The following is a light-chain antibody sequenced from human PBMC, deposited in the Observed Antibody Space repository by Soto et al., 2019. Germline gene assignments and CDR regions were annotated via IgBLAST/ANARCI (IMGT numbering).Light chain of an antibody. CDR3: RNKGRSPPGFT. V-gene: IGKV3-20*01. CDR2: GAS. J-gene: IGKJ3*01. CDR1: QSISSNY. Sequence: EIVLTQSPGTLSLSPGERATLSCRASQSISSNYLAWYQQKPGQAPRLLIYGASFRATGIPDRFSGSGSGTDFILTFSRLEPEDLGLYYCRNKGRSPPGFTFGPGPKWISN.